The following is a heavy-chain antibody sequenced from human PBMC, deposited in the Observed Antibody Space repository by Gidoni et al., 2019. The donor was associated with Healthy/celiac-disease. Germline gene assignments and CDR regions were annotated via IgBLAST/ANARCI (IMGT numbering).Heavy chain of an antibody. Sequence: TFSSYAMSWVRQAPGKGLEWVSAISGSGGSTYYADSVKGRFTISRDNSKNTLYLQMNSLRAEDTAVYYCAKVRNYYDSSGYYDYWGQGTLVTVSS. CDR3: AKVRNYYDSSGYYDY. J-gene: IGHJ4*02. CDR2: ISGSGGST. V-gene: IGHV3-23*01. CDR1: TFSSYA. D-gene: IGHD3-22*01.